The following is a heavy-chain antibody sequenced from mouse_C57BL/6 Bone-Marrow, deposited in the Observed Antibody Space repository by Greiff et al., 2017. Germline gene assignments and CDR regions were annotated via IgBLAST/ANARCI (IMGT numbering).Heavy chain of an antibody. J-gene: IGHJ3*01. D-gene: IGHD1-1*01. Sequence: QVQLQQPGAELVMPGASVKLSCKASGYTFTSYWMHWVKQRPGQGLEWIGEIDPSDSYTNYNQKFKGKSTLTVDKSSSTAYMQLSSLTSEDSAVDYCAREERAHYYGSSYGFAYWGQGTLVTVSA. V-gene: IGHV1-69*01. CDR1: GYTFTSYW. CDR2: IDPSDSYT. CDR3: AREERAHYYGSSYGFAY.